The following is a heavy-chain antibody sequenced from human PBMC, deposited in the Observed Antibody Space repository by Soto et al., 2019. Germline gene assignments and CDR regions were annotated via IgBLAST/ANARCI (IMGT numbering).Heavy chain of an antibody. J-gene: IGHJ6*02. V-gene: IGHV1-8*01. CDR3: ARAHPVIAAKLYYSGMDV. CDR2: MNPNSGNT. CDR1: GYTFTSYD. D-gene: IGHD6-25*01. Sequence: ASVKVSCKASGYTFTSYDINWVRQATGQGLEWMGWMNPNSGNTGYAQKFQGRVTMTRNTSISTAYMELSSLRSEDTAVYYCARAHPVIAAKLYYSGMDVWGQGTTVTVSS.